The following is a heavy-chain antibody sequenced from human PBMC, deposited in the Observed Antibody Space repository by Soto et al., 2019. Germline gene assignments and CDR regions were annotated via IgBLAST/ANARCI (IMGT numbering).Heavy chain of an antibody. V-gene: IGHV3-64D*06. CDR2: ISSNGGST. CDR3: VKAFGYYESRGSGSVFDY. CDR1: GFTFSSYA. J-gene: IGHJ4*02. D-gene: IGHD3-22*01. Sequence: EVQLVESGGGLVQPGGSLRLSCSASGFTFSSYAMHWVRQAPGKGLEYVSAISSNGGSTYYADSVKGRFTISRDNSKNTLYLQMSILGAEDTAVYYCVKAFGYYESRGSGSVFDYWGQGTLVTVSS.